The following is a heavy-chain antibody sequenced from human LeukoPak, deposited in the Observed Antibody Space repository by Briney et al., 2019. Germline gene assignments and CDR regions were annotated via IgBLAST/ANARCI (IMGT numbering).Heavy chain of an antibody. CDR3: AHPATRDAMDV. J-gene: IGHJ6*03. V-gene: IGHV4-34*01. CDR1: GGSFSGYY. CDR2: INHSGST. D-gene: IGHD5-24*01. Sequence: PSETLSLTCAVYGGSFSGYYWSWIRQPPGKGLEWIGEINHSGSTNYNPSLESRVTISVDTSKKQFSLKLSSVTAADTAVYYCAHPATRDAMDVWGKGTTVTISS.